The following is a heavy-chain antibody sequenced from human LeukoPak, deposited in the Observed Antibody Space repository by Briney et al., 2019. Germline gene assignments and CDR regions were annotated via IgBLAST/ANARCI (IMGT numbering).Heavy chain of an antibody. CDR1: GGSISSSSYY. V-gene: IGHV4-39*07. CDR2: IYHSGST. D-gene: IGHD5-18*01. J-gene: IGHJ5*02. Sequence: SETLSLTCTVSGGSISSSSYYWGWIRQPPGKGLEWIGSIYHSGSTYYNPSLKSRVTISVDTSKNQFSLKLSSVTAADTAVYYRARDRYGKYNWFDPWGQGTLVTVSS. CDR3: ARDRYGKYNWFDP.